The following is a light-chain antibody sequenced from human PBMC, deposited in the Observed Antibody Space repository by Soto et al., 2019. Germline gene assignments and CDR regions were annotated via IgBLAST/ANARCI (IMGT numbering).Light chain of an antibody. J-gene: IGLJ1*01. Sequence: QSALTQPASVSGSPGQSITISCTGTSSDVGGYNYVSWYQHHPGKAPKLMIYDVSNRPSGVSNRFSGSKSGNTASLSISGGRPEEGSDYYCSWYRTINTRQIVCGSGTKVT. V-gene: IGLV2-14*03. CDR1: SSDVGGYNY. CDR3: SWYRTINTRQIV. CDR2: DVS.